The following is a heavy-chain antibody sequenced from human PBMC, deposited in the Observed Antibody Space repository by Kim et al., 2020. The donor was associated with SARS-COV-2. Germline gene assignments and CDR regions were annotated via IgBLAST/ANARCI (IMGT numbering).Heavy chain of an antibody. J-gene: IGHJ3*02. CDR2: IYTGGGT. V-gene: IGHV3-53*01. CDR1: GFTVSGSY. CDR3: ARRSGGYQDLGDAFDI. Sequence: GGSLRLSCAASGFTVSGSYMTWVRQAPGKGLEWVTIIYTGGGTFYADSVQGRFTISRDNSKNTLFLQMNSLRGEDTAVYYCARRSGGYQDLGDAFDIWG. D-gene: IGHD2-2*01.